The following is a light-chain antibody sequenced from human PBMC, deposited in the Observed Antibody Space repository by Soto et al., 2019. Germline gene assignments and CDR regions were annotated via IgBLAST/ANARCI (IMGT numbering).Light chain of an antibody. V-gene: IGKV3-15*01. Sequence: IVITQSPATLSVSLGERATLSCRASQSINSNLAWYQQKPGQAPRLLMFRASIRATGFPDRFSGSGSGTDFTLTISRLEPEDFAVYYCQQFSSYPLTFGGGTKVDIK. J-gene: IGKJ4*01. CDR1: QSINSN. CDR3: QQFSSYPLT. CDR2: RAS.